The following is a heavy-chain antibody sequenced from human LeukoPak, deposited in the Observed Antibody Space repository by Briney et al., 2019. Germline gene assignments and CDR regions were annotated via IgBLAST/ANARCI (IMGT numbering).Heavy chain of an antibody. D-gene: IGHD3-10*01. CDR2: IRYNGNNQ. V-gene: IGHV3-30*02. CDR1: GFTFNNYG. Sequence: PGGSLRLSCAASGFTFNNYGMHWVRQAPGKGLEWVAFIRYNGNNQYYADSVKGRFTISRDNSKNTLYLQMNSLKGDDTAVYYCANGVDYYGSGSYYRYWGQGTLVTVSS. J-gene: IGHJ4*02. CDR3: ANGVDYYGSGSYYRY.